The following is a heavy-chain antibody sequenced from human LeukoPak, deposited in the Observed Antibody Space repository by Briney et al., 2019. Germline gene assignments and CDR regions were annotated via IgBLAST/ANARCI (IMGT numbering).Heavy chain of an antibody. CDR2: IYPGDSDT. Sequence: GESLKISCKGSGYSFTSYWIGWVRHMPAKGLEWMGIIYPGDSDTRYSPSFQGQVTISADKSISTAYLQWSSLKASDTAMYYCARGAPYYYDSSGYYFEVFDYWGQGTLVTVSS. V-gene: IGHV5-51*01. D-gene: IGHD3-22*01. J-gene: IGHJ4*02. CDR1: GYSFTSYW. CDR3: ARGAPYYYDSSGYYFEVFDY.